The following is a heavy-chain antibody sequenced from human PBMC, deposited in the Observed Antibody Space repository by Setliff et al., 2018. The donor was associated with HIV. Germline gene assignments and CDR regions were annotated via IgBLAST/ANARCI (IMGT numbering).Heavy chain of an antibody. D-gene: IGHD1-26*01. CDR3: ARLCSGSGAFDI. Sequence: SETLSLTCAVSGYSISSGYYWGWIRQPPGKGLEWIGSIYHSGSTYYNPSLKSRVTISVDTSKNQFSLKLSSVTAADTAVYYCARLCSGSGAFDIWGQGTMVTVSS. CDR2: IYHSGST. J-gene: IGHJ3*02. V-gene: IGHV4-38-2*01. CDR1: GYSISSGYY.